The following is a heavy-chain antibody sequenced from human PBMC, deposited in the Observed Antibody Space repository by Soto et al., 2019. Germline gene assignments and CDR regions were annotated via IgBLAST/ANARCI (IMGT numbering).Heavy chain of an antibody. CDR2: ISGSSSTI. J-gene: IGHJ3*02. CDR1: GFTFSSYS. Sequence: GGSLRLSCAASGFTFSSYSMNWVRQAPGKGLEWVSYISGSSSTIYYADSVKGRFTISRDNAKNSLYLQMNSLRAEDTAVYYCARLRAADDAFDIWGQGTMVTVSS. D-gene: IGHD6-13*01. CDR3: ARLRAADDAFDI. V-gene: IGHV3-48*01.